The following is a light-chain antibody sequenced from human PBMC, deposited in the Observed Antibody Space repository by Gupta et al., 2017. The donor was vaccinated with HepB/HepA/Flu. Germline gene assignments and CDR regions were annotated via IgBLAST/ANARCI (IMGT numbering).Light chain of an antibody. J-gene: IGKJ1*01. CDR1: QSISNL. CDR2: RAS. CDR3: QKYNLHRT. V-gene: IGKV1-5*03. Sequence: DIQMPQSPSTLSASVGDRVTITCRASQSISNLFSWYQQKPGKAPKLLISRASNLESGVPSMFSGSGSETEFSLTISSLRPDYFASYYCQKYNLHRTFGQGTKVEMK.